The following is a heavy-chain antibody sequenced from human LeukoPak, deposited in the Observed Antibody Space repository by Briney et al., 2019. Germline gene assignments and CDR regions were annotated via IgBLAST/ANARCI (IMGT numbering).Heavy chain of an antibody. CDR2: VGESGDGT. CDR1: VFTFSTYY. D-gene: IGHD3-3*01. Sequence: GGSLRLSCAASVFTFSTYYMSWVRQAPGKGLEWVSRVGESGDGTYYADSVKGRFTISRDNSKNTMYLEMNSLRVEDTAKYYCGKGGWRGGTASDIWGQGTMVTVSS. J-gene: IGHJ3*02. CDR3: GKGGWRGGTASDI. V-gene: IGHV3-23*01.